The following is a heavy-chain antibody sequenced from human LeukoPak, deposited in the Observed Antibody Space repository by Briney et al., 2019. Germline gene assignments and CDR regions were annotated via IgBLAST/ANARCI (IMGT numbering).Heavy chain of an antibody. CDR2: IYYSGTT. V-gene: IGHV4-59*12. J-gene: IGHJ4*02. CDR3: ARDLMT. CDR1: GDSINNYY. Sequence: SETLSLTCTVSGDSINNYYWSWIRQPPGKGLEWIGYIYYSGTTNYNPSLKSRVTISVDTSKNQFSLKLSSVTAADTAMYYCARDLMTWGQGTLVAVSS.